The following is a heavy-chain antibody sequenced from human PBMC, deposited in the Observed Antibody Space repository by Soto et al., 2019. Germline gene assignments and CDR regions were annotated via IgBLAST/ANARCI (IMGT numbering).Heavy chain of an antibody. CDR3: ATSRPSITMIVVVITHALDY. V-gene: IGHV3-23*01. D-gene: IGHD3-22*01. CDR1: GFTLSSYA. CDR2: ISGSGGST. Sequence: GGSLRLSCAASGFTLSSYAMSWVRQAPGKGLEWVSAISGSGGSTYYADSVKGRFTISRDNSKNTLYLQMNSLRAEDTAVYYCATSRPSITMIVVVITHALDYWGQGTLVPVSS. J-gene: IGHJ4*02.